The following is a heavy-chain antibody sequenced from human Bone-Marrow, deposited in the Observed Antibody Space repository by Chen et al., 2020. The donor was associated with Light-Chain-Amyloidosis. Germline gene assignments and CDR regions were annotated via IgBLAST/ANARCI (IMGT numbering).Heavy chain of an antibody. D-gene: IGHD5-12*01. CDR3: ARRRDGYNFDY. V-gene: IGHV5-51*01. CDR2: IYPDASDA. J-gene: IGHJ4*02. CDR1: GYTFPNYW. Sequence: VQLEQNGLAVKQPGVSLKMSIKGSGYTFPNYWIGWVRQMPGKGLEWMGVIYPDASDARYSPSFEGQVTISADKAITTAYLQWRSLKASDTAMYYFARRRDGYNFDYCGQGTLVTVSS.